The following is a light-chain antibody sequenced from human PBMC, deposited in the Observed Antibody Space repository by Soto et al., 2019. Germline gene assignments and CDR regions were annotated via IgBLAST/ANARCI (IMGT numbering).Light chain of an antibody. V-gene: IGKV3-20*01. CDR3: QQFRSSPYT. Sequence: EIVFTPSPGTLSLSPGERATLSCRASQNVFNNYLVWSQQKPGQAPRLVIYGASSRATGIPDRLSGSGSGRDFSLTISRLQTEDLSVYYCQQFRSSPYTFGEGTKGDIK. J-gene: IGKJ2*01. CDR2: GAS. CDR1: QNVFNNY.